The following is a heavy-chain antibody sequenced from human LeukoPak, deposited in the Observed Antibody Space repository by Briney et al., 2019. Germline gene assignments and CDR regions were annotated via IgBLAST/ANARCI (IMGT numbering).Heavy chain of an antibody. D-gene: IGHD2-8*01. CDR2: IRYDGSNK. Sequence: PGGSLRLSCAASGFTFSSYGMHWVRQAPGKGLEWVAFIRYDGSNKYYADSVKGRFTISRDNSKNTLYLQMNSLRAEDTAVYYCAKGSLMRLTSDYFDYWGQGTLVTVSS. V-gene: IGHV3-30*02. CDR1: GFTFSSYG. CDR3: AKGSLMRLTSDYFDY. J-gene: IGHJ4*02.